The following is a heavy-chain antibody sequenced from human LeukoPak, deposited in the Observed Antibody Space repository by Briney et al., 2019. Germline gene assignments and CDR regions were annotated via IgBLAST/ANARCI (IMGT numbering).Heavy chain of an antibody. CDR3: AKDRERESGIRLDY. CDR1: GFTFRNYA. V-gene: IGHV3-23*01. CDR2: ISGSGGNT. D-gene: IGHD5-12*01. J-gene: IGHJ4*02. Sequence: GGALRLSCAGSGFTFRNYALTWVRQGPGKGLEWVSTISGSGGNTYYADSVKRRFTISRENSKNTLYLQLNSLRAEDTAVYYCAKDRERESGIRLDYWGQGTLVTVSS.